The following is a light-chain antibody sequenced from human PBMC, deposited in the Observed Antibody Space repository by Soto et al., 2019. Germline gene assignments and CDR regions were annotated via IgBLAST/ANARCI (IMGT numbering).Light chain of an antibody. V-gene: IGLV1-44*01. Sequence: QSVLTQPPSASGTPGQRVTISCSGSGSSIGTNTVNWYRQLPGTAPKLLIYGDNQRPSGVPDRFSGSKSGTSASLAISGLQPEDEAEYYCAAWDGSLNNVLFGGGTKLTVL. J-gene: IGLJ2*01. CDR2: GDN. CDR3: AAWDGSLNNVL. CDR1: GSSIGTNT.